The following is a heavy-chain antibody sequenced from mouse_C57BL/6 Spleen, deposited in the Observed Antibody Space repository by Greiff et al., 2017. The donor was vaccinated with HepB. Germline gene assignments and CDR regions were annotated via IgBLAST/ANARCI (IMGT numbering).Heavy chain of an antibody. J-gene: IGHJ3*01. V-gene: IGHV1-81*01. Sequence: VQLQQSGAELARPGASVKLSCKASGYTFTSYGISWVKQRTGQGLEWIGEIYPRSGNTYYNEKFKGKATLTADKSSSTAYMELRSLTSEDSAVYFCAREGDYSNPFAYWGQGTLVTVSA. CDR1: GYTFTSYG. CDR3: AREGDYSNPFAY. D-gene: IGHD2-5*01. CDR2: IYPRSGNT.